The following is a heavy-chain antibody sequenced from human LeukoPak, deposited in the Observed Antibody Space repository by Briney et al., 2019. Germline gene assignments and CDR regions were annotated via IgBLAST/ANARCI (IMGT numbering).Heavy chain of an antibody. V-gene: IGHV4-59*01. D-gene: IGHD7-27*01. J-gene: IGHJ3*02. CDR3: ARVDAWGAFDI. Sequence: SETLSLTCTVAGGSISSNYWSWIRQPPGKGLEWIGYIYYSGTTNYNPSPKSRVTISVDTSKNQFSLKLNSVTAADTAVYYCARVDAWGAFDIWGQGTMVTVSS. CDR2: IYYSGTT. CDR1: GGSISSNY.